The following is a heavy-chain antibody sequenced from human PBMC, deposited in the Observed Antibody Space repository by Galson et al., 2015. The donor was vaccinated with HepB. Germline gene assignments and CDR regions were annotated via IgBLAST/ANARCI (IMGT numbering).Heavy chain of an antibody. J-gene: IGHJ4*02. CDR1: GFTFSNSW. D-gene: IGHD2-15*01. CDR3: ARDGGWGSTDY. CDR2: INGDGTAT. Sequence: SLRLSCAASGFTFSNSWMHWVRQAPGVGLMFVSLINGDGTATTYTDSVKGRFTVSRDNAKNTLYLQMHSLRAEDTAIYYCARDGGWGSTDYWGQGTLVTVSS. V-gene: IGHV3-74*01.